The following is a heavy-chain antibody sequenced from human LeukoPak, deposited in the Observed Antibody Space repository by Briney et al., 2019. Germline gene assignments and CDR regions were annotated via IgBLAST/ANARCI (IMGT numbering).Heavy chain of an antibody. CDR3: ARDLYRIVVVPHYFDY. CDR2: IKQDGSDK. V-gene: IGHV3-7*01. Sequence: PGGSLRLSCAASGFTFTTYWMTWVRQAPGKGLEWVANIKQDGSDKYYVDSVKGRFTISRDNARNSLYLQMHSLRAEDTAVYYCARDLYRIVVVPHYFDYWGQGTLVTVSS. D-gene: IGHD3-22*01. CDR1: GFTFTTYW. J-gene: IGHJ4*02.